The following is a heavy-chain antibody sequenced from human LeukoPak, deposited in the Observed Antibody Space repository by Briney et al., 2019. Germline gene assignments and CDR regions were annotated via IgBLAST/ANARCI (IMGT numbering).Heavy chain of an antibody. J-gene: IGHJ4*02. D-gene: IGHD5-18*01. CDR2: ISSSSSYI. CDR3: AGKNVDTAMVTT. V-gene: IGHV3-21*01. Sequence: PGGSLRLSCAASGFTLSSYSMNWVRQAPGKGLEWVSSISSSSSYIYYADSVKGRFTISRDNAKNSLYLQMNSLRAEDTAVYYCAGKNVDTAMVTTWGQGTLVTVSS. CDR1: GFTLSSYS.